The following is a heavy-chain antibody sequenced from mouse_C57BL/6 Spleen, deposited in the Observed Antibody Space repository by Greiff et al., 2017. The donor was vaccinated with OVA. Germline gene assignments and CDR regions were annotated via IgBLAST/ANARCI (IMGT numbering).Heavy chain of an antibody. CDR2: IDPEDGET. D-gene: IGHD1-1*01. CDR1: GFNIKDYY. CDR3: GSRRSDYSYAMDY. Sequence: VQLQQSGAELVKPGASVKLSCTASGFNIKDYYMHWVKQRTEQGLEWIGRIDPEDGETKYAPKFQGKATITADTSSNTAYLQLSSLTSEDTAVYYGGSRRSDYSYAMDYWGQGTSVTVSS. V-gene: IGHV14-2*01. J-gene: IGHJ4*01.